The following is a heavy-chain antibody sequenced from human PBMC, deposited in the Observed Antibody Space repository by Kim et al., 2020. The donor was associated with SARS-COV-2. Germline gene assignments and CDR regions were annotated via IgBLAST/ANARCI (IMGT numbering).Heavy chain of an antibody. D-gene: IGHD1-1*01. V-gene: IGHV4-4*07. CDR2: IYTSGST. J-gene: IGHJ3*02. CDR1: GGSISSYY. Sequence: SETLSLTCTVSGGSISSYYWSWIRQPAGKGLEWIGRIYTSGSTNYNPSLKSRVTMSVDTSKNQFSLKLSSVTAADTAVYYCARGGRGRQLERRGAFDIWGQGTMVTVSS. CDR3: ARGGRGRQLERRGAFDI.